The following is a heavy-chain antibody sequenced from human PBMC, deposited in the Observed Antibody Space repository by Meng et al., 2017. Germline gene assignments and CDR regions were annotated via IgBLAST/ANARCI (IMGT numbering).Heavy chain of an antibody. CDR2: TNPNNGDT. J-gene: IGHJ6*02. D-gene: IGHD6-6*01. CDR1: GYTFTDYY. V-gene: IGHV1-2*06. Sequence: ASVKVSCKASGYTFTDYYIHWVRQAPGQGLEWMGRTNPNNGDTNYAQKFQGRVTMTRDTSISTAYMELSSLRSDDTAVYFCARGSSSYFGMDVWGQGTTVTVSS. CDR3: ARGSSSYFGMDV.